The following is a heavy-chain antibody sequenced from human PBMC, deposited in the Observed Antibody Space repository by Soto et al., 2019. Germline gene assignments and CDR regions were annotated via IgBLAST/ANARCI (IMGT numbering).Heavy chain of an antibody. CDR2: ISSSGSTK. D-gene: IGHD3-3*01. CDR3: AKDRSVYDFWSGLDY. CDR1: GFTFSTFS. V-gene: IGHV3-48*01. Sequence: PGGSLRLSCAASGFTFSTFSMHWVRQSPGKGLEWISYISSSGSTKYYADSAKGRFTISRDNAKNSLNLQMNSLRAEDTAVYYCAKDRSVYDFWSGLDYWGQGTLVTVSS. J-gene: IGHJ4*02.